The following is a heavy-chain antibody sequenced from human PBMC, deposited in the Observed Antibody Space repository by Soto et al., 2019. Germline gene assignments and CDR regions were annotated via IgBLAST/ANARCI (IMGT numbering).Heavy chain of an antibody. CDR1: GGSINSGGYY. CDR2: MYYSGST. J-gene: IGHJ4*02. Sequence: QVQLRESGPGLVKPSQTLSLTCTVSGGSINSGGYYWNWIRQHPGKGLEWIGYMYYSGSTYYNPFLSSRVIISADTSENHFSLKRSSVTAADTAVYFCARGYRQSGYSSSWVFDYWGQRTLVNVSS. V-gene: IGHV4-31*03. D-gene: IGHD6-13*01. CDR3: ARGYRQSGYSSSWVFDY.